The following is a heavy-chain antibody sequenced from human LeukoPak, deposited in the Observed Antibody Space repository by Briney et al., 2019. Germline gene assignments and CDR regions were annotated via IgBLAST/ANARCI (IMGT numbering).Heavy chain of an antibody. Sequence: GGSLRLSCAASGFTFSSYWMSWVRQAPGKGLEWVANIKQDGSEKYYVDSVKGRFTISRDNSKNTLYLQMNSLRAEDTAVYYCARGGGYCSSTSCPDAFDIWGQGTMVTVSS. CDR2: IKQDGSEK. CDR1: GFTFSSYW. D-gene: IGHD2-2*01. CDR3: ARGGGYCSSTSCPDAFDI. V-gene: IGHV3-7*01. J-gene: IGHJ3*02.